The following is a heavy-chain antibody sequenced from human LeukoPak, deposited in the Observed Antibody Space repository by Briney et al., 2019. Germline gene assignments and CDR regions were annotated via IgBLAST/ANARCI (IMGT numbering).Heavy chain of an antibody. Sequence: GGPLTLPCAASGFTFSNYWMTGLRQAPGKGRAWVADIKQDGSEKVYVKSVRGRFTISRDNAKMSLFLQVNSLRAEDTAVYYCARDNGVVHGVYYMDVWGKGTTVTVS. CDR2: IKQDGSEK. CDR3: ARDNGVVHGVYYMDV. V-gene: IGHV3-7*01. D-gene: IGHD3-3*01. J-gene: IGHJ6*03. CDR1: GFTFSNYW.